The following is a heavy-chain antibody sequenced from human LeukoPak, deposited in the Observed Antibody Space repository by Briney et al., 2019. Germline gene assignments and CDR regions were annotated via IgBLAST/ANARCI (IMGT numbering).Heavy chain of an antibody. D-gene: IGHD3-10*01. CDR1: GYTFTSYD. J-gene: IGHJ6*03. CDR2: MNPNSGNT. V-gene: IGHV1-8*01. Sequence: ASVKVSCKASGYTFTSYDINWVRQATGQGLEWMGWMNPNSGNTGHAQKFQGRVIMTRNTSISTAYMELSSLRSEDTAVYYCARGYGSGSYRPLSSYYMDVWGKGTTVTISS. CDR3: ARGYGSGSYRPLSSYYMDV.